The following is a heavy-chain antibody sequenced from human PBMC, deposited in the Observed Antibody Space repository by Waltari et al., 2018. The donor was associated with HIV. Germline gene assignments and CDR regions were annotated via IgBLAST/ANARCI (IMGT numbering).Heavy chain of an antibody. CDR1: GYTFTSYG. Sequence: QVQLVQSGAEMKKPGASVKVSCQASGYTFTSYGINWVRQAPGQGLEWMGWISAYNGNTDYAQKLQGRVTMTTDTSTSTAYMELRSLRSDDTAVYYCARDRTYYYASGNYYRALGYWGQGTLVTVSS. D-gene: IGHD3-10*01. CDR3: ARDRTYYYASGNYYRALGY. V-gene: IGHV1-18*01. CDR2: ISAYNGNT. J-gene: IGHJ4*02.